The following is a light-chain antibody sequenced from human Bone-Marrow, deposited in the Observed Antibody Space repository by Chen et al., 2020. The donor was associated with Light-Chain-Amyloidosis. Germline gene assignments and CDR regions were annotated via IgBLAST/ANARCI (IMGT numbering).Light chain of an antibody. Sequence: QSALTQPASVAGSVGQSIIISCTGTSTDVGHYNLVSWYKQHPGEAPKLMIYEDSERPSGVSNRFSGSKSGNTASLTISGLQTEDQADYYCCSSSDTDTLIFGTGTRLTVL. CDR3: CSSSDTDTLI. J-gene: IGLJ2*01. V-gene: IGLV2-23*01. CDR2: EDS. CDR1: STDVGHYNL.